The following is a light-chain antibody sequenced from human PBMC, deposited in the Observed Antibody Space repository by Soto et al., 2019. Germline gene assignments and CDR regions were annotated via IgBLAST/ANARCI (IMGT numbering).Light chain of an antibody. CDR2: DVS. Sequence: QSALTQPASVSGSPGQSITISCTGTSSDVGAYNFVSWYQQHPGTAPKLMIFDVSSRPSGVSDRFSGSKSGNTASLTISGLQAEDEGDYYCHSYTSSSTHVFGSGTKLTVL. CDR1: SSDVGAYNF. CDR3: HSYTSSSTHV. V-gene: IGLV2-14*03. J-gene: IGLJ1*01.